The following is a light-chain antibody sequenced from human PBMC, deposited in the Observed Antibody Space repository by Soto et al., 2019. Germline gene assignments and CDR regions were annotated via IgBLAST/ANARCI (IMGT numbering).Light chain of an antibody. CDR1: QSVSSNF. Sequence: IVLTQSPGTLSLSPGERATLSCRASQSVSSNFFAWYQQKPGQAPRLLIYGASNRAGGVPDRFSGSGSGTDFTLTITRLQPEDFAVYYCQQYGRSPLMYTFGQGTKLGVK. V-gene: IGKV3-20*01. CDR2: GAS. CDR3: QQYGRSPLMYT. J-gene: IGKJ2*01.